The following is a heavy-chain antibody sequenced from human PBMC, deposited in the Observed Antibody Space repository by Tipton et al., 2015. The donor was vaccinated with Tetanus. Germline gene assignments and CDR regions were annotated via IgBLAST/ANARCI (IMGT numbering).Heavy chain of an antibody. D-gene: IGHD6-19*01. CDR3: VRDGGSSGWLAY. V-gene: IGHV3-53*01. CDR2: MYSGGDT. CDR1: GFIVSSRY. Sequence: SLRLSCVASGFIVSSRYMSWVRQAPGKGLEWVSVMYSGGDTYYVDSVKGRFSISRDNAKNTLYLQMNSLRVEDTAVYYCVRDGGSSGWLAYWGQGTLVTVSS. J-gene: IGHJ4*02.